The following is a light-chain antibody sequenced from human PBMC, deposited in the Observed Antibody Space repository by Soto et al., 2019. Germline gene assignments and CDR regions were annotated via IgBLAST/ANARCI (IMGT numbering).Light chain of an antibody. Sequence: DIQVTQSPSSLPASVGDRVTITCQASDDIINSLNWYQQKPGKAPKLLIHDASILQTGVPSRFSGSGSGTDFTFTITSLQPEDIATYYCQQYDILPITFGGGTKVDIK. CDR1: DDIINS. J-gene: IGKJ4*01. V-gene: IGKV1-33*01. CDR3: QQYDILPIT. CDR2: DAS.